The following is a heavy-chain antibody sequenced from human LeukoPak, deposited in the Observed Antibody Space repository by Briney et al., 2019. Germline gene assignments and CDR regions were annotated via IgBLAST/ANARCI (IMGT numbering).Heavy chain of an antibody. V-gene: IGHV3-33*01. D-gene: IGHD2-2*01. CDR1: GFTFSSYG. CDR2: IWYDGSNK. J-gene: IGHJ4*02. Sequence: PGGSLRLSCAASGFTFSSYGMHWVRQAPGKGLEWVAVIWYDGSNKYYADSVKGRFTISRDNSKNTLYLQMSSLRAEDTAVYYCARGEGIYCSSTSCSLLYDYWGQGTLVTVSS. CDR3: ARGEGIYCSSTSCSLLYDY.